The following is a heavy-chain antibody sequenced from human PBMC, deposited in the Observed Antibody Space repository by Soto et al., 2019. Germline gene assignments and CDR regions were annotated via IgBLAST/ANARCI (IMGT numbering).Heavy chain of an antibody. D-gene: IGHD6-13*01. Sequence: PGGSLRLSCAASGFTFGNYWMHWVRQAPGKGLEWVSRMNSDGSTTNYADSVKGRFTVSRDNARNTLHLQMNSLRAEDTAVYYCARDLAAAGTFDYWGQGTLVTVSS. CDR3: ARDLAAAGTFDY. CDR1: GFTFGNYW. V-gene: IGHV3-74*01. CDR2: MNSDGSTT. J-gene: IGHJ4*02.